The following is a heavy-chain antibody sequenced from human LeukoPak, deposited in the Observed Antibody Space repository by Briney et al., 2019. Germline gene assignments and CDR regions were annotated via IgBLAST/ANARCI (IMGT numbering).Heavy chain of an antibody. CDR3: ARARSSSGNGFDP. D-gene: IGHD6-6*01. V-gene: IGHV3-33*01. Sequence: GGSLRLSCAASGFTFSSYGMRWVRQAPGRGLEWVAVIWYDGSNKYYADSVKGRFTISRDNSKNTLYLQMNSLRAEDTAVYYCARARSSSGNGFDPWGQGTLVTVSS. CDR2: IWYDGSNK. CDR1: GFTFSSYG. J-gene: IGHJ5*02.